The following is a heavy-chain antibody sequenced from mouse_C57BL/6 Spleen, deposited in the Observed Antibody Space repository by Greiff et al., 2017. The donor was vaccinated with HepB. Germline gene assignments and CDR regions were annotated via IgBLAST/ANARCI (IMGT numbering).Heavy chain of an antibody. V-gene: IGHV5-4*01. CDR3: ARDIATVVATRYFDV. Sequence: DVMLVESGGGLVKPGGSLKLSCAASGFTFSSYAMSWVRQTPEKRLEWVATISDGGSYTYYPDNVKGRFTISRDNAKNNLYLQMSHLKSEDTAMYYFARDIATVVATRYFDVWGTGTTVTVSS. D-gene: IGHD1-1*01. CDR2: ISDGGSYT. J-gene: IGHJ1*03. CDR1: GFTFSSYA.